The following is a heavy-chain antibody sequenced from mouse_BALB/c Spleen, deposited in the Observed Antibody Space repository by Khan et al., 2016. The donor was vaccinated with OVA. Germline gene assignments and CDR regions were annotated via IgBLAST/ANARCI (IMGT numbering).Heavy chain of an antibody. CDR2: INPSDSES. CDR3: ARREKYGYDPSWFAY. D-gene: IGHD2-2*01. V-gene: IGHV1-52*01. J-gene: IGHJ3*01. Sequence: QVQLQQPGAELVRPGASVKLSCKASGYTFTSYWMNWVSQRPRQGLEWIGKINPSDSESHYNQIFKDKATLTVDKSSGTAYMQLSSLTSEDSAVYYCARREKYGYDPSWFAYWGQGTLVIVSA. CDR1: GYTFTSYW.